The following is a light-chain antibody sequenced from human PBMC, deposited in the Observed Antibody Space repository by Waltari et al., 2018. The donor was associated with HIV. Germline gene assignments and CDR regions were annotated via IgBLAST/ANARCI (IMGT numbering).Light chain of an antibody. CDR2: DVS. V-gene: IGLV2-11*01. CDR1: SSDVGGSTY. J-gene: IGLJ1*01. Sequence: QSALTQPRSVSGSPGQSVTISCTGTSSDVGGSTYVSWYQQHPGKAPKLMIYDVSKRPSGVPDRFSGSKSGNTASLTISGLQAEDEADYYCCSYAGLKVFGTGTKVTVL. CDR3: CSYAGLKV.